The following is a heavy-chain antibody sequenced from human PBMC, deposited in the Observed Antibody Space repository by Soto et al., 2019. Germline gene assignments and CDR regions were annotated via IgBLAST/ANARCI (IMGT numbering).Heavy chain of an antibody. D-gene: IGHD4-17*01. CDR2: ISSSSSYI. J-gene: IGHJ4*02. Sequence: EVQLVESGGGLVKPGGSLRLSCAASGFTFSSYSINWVRQAPGKGLEWVSSISSSSSYIYYADSVKGRFTICRDNAKNSLYLQMNSLRAEDTAMYYCARQGSYGDHDYWGQRTLVTVSS. CDR3: ARQGSYGDHDY. V-gene: IGHV3-21*01. CDR1: GFTFSSYS.